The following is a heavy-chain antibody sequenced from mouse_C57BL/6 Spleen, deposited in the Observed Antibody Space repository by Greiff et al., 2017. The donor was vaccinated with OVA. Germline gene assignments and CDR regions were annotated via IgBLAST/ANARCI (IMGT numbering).Heavy chain of an antibody. Sequence: VQLQQSGTELVKPGASVKLSCKASGYTFTSYWMHWVKQRPGQGLEWIGNINPSNGGTNYNEKFKSKATLTVDKSSSTAYMQLSSLTSEDSAVYYCARFPYYYGSSYGGFAYWGQGTLVTVSA. J-gene: IGHJ3*01. CDR3: ARFPYYYGSSYGGFAY. CDR1: GYTFTSYW. CDR2: INPSNGGT. D-gene: IGHD1-1*01. V-gene: IGHV1-53*01.